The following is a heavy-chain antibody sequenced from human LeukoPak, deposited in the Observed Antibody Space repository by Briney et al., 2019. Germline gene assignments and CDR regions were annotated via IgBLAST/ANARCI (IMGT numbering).Heavy chain of an antibody. D-gene: IGHD3-10*01. J-gene: IGHJ3*02. CDR3: ARGKYPGAFDI. Sequence: SETLSLTCTVSGGSITSYYWSWIRQTPGKGLEWIGYIYYSGSTNYYPSLKSRVTISVDTSKNQFSLKLSSVTAADTAVYYCARGKYPGAFDIWGQGTMVGVSS. CDR1: GGSITSYY. V-gene: IGHV4-59*01. CDR2: IYYSGST.